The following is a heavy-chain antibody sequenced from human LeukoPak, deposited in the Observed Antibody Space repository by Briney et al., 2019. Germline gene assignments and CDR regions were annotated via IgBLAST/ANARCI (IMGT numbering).Heavy chain of an antibody. CDR2: INHSRST. Sequence: SETLSLTCAVYGGSFSGYYWSWIRQPPGKGLEWIGEINHSRSTNYNPSLKSRVTISVDTSKNQFSLKLSSVTAADTAVYYCARGLRYYGSGSTNFDYWGQGTLVTVSS. CDR3: ARGLRYYGSGSTNFDY. J-gene: IGHJ4*02. V-gene: IGHV4-34*01. CDR1: GGSFSGYY. D-gene: IGHD3-10*01.